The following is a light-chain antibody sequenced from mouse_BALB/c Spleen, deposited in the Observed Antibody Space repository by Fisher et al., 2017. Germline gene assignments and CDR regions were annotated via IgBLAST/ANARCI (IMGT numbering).Light chain of an antibody. CDR1: SSVSSSY. CDR3: QQRSSYPLT. Sequence: DIVMTQTTAIMSASPGEKVTMTCTASSSVSSSYLHWYQQKSGASPKLWIYSTSNLASGVPSRFSGSGSGTSYSLTISRVEAEDAATYYCQQRSSYPLTFGAGTKLELK. V-gene: IGKV4-57-1*01. J-gene: IGKJ5*01. CDR2: STS.